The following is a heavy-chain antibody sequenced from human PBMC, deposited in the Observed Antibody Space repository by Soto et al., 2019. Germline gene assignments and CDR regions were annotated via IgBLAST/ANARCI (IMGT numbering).Heavy chain of an antibody. Sequence: QVQLQESGPGLVKPSETLSLTCTVSGGSISSYYWSWIRQPPGKGLEWIGYIYYSGSTNYNPSLKSRVTISVDTSKNQFSLKLSSVTAADTAVYYCARYGGLWFGELLNWAYFDYWGQGTLVTVSS. CDR1: GGSISSYY. J-gene: IGHJ4*02. D-gene: IGHD3-10*01. CDR3: ARYGGLWFGELLNWAYFDY. V-gene: IGHV4-59*08. CDR2: IYYSGST.